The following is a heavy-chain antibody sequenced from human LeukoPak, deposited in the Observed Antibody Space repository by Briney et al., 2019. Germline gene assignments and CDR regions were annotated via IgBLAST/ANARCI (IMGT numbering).Heavy chain of an antibody. J-gene: IGHJ4*02. D-gene: IGHD5-24*01. CDR1: GGSSSSYY. V-gene: IGHV4-4*07. Sequence: SETLSLTCTVSGGSSSSYYWSWIRQPAGKGLEWIGRIYTSGSTNYNPSLKSRVTMSVDTSKNQFSLKLSSVTAADTAVYYCARVGGRRNGDGYNYGFDYWGQGTLVTVSS. CDR3: ARVGGRRNGDGYNYGFDY. CDR2: IYTSGST.